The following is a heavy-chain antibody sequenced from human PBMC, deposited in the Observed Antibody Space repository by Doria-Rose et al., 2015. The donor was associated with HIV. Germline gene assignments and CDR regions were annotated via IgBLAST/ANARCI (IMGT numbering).Heavy chain of an antibody. CDR3: ARVPGSGRLVVGRYQSYYMDV. Sequence: QVQLQQWDAGLLKPSETLSLTCAVYGGSFSDYFWSWIRQPPGEGLEWIGEINHSGSTNYNPSLKSRVSMSVDASKNQFSLNMTSVSAADTAVYFGARVPGSGRLVVGRYQSYYMDVWGRGTTVTVSS. J-gene: IGHJ6*03. D-gene: IGHD1-26*01. V-gene: IGHV4-34*01. CDR2: INHSGST. CDR1: GGSFSDYF.